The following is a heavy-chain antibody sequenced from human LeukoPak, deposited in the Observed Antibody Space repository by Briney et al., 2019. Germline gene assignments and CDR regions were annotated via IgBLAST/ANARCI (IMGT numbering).Heavy chain of an antibody. CDR1: GYTFTSYD. V-gene: IGHV1-46*01. D-gene: IGHD6-13*01. Sequence: ASVKVSCKASGYTFTSYDMHWVRQAPGQGLEWMGIINPCGGSTSYAQIFQGRVTMTRDTSTSTVYVGLSSLRSEDTAVYYCARGGSSWYRGSFQHWGQGTLVTVSS. J-gene: IGHJ1*01. CDR2: INPCGGST. CDR3: ARGGSSWYRGSFQH.